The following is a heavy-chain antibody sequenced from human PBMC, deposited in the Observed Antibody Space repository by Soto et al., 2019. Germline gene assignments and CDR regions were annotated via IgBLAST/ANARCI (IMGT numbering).Heavy chain of an antibody. D-gene: IGHD2-2*01. Sequence: QVQLQQWGAGLLKPSETLSLTCAVYGGSFSGYYWSWIRQPPGKGLEWIGEINHSGSTNYNPSLKSRVTISVDTSKNRFSLKLSSVTAADTAVYYCSRGYCSSTSCYPYYYYYGMDVWGQGTTVTVSS. V-gene: IGHV4-34*01. CDR3: SRGYCSSTSCYPYYYYYGMDV. CDR1: GGSFSGYY. J-gene: IGHJ6*02. CDR2: INHSGST.